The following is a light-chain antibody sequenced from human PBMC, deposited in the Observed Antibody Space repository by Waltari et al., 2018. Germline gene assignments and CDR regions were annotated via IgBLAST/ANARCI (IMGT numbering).Light chain of an antibody. CDR3: HHGYGAPCT. CDR2: KAS. Sequence: DIQMTQSPSSLSASVGDRVTITCRASENVYNYLNWYQQKPGKAPKLLIYKASTLQSGVPSRFIGSGSGTDYPFTISSLQSEDVATYYCHHGYGAPCTFGPGTKLDIK. V-gene: IGKV1-39*01. J-gene: IGKJ3*01. CDR1: ENVYNY.